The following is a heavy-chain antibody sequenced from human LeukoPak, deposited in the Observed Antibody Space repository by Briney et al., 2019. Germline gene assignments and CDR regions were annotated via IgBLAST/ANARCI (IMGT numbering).Heavy chain of an antibody. CDR1: GLPFSSYA. CDR3: AKGDYYDFDY. D-gene: IGHD3-10*01. J-gene: IGHJ4*02. CDR2: ISYDGSNE. Sequence: PGRSLRLSCAASGLPFSSYAMHWVRQAPGKGLEWVALISYDGSNEHYADSVKGRFTVSRDNSKSTLYLQMNSLRAEDTAVYYCAKGDYYDFDYWGQGTLVTVSS. V-gene: IGHV3-30*18.